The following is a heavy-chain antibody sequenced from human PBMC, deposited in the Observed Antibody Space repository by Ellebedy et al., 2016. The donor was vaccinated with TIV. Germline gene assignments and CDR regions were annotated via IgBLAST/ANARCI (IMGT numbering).Heavy chain of an antibody. CDR3: ASARDYSHGGRYPIYFFDS. D-gene: IGHD3-22*01. J-gene: IGHJ4*02. CDR2: VIPIFSTP. V-gene: IGHV1-69*13. Sequence: SSVKVSCKASGGTSNNYAINWVRQAPGQGLEWMGEVIPIFSTPNYAEKFQDRVTITADESTSTTYMALNSLTSADTAVYYCASARDYSHGGRYPIYFFDSWGQGTLVTVSS. CDR1: GGTSNNYA.